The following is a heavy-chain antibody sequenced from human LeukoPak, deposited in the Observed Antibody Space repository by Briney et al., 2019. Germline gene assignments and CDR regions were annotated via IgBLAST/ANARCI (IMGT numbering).Heavy chain of an antibody. J-gene: IGHJ4*02. CDR2: VYPGDSDT. CDR3: ARHESLVATIAGVDY. D-gene: IGHD5-12*01. Sequence: KHGESLKISCKGSGYSFTSYWIGWVRQMPGKGLEWMGIVYPGDSDTRYSPSFQGQVTISADKSISTAYLQWSSLKASDTAMYYCARHESLVATIAGVDYWGQGTLVTVSS. V-gene: IGHV5-51*01. CDR1: GYSFTSYW.